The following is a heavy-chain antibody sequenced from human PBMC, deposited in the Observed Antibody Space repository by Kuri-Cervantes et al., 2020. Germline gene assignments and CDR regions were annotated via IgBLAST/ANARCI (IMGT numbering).Heavy chain of an antibody. CDR2: IYHSGST. CDR3: ARLSRDGYNYFDY. J-gene: IGHJ4*02. D-gene: IGHD5-24*01. Sequence: SETLSLTCAVYGGSFSGYYWGWIRQPPGKGLEWIGSIYHSGSTYYTPSLNSRVSISVDTSKNQFSLKLSSVTAADTAVYYCARLSRDGYNYFDYWGQGTLVTVSS. CDR1: GGSFSGYY. V-gene: IGHV4-34*01.